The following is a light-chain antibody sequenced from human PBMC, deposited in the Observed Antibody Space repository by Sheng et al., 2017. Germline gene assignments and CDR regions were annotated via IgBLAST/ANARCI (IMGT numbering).Light chain of an antibody. V-gene: IGLV1-40*01. CDR2: GNS. CDR1: SSNFGAGYD. CDR3: QSYDSSLSGYV. J-gene: IGLJ1*01. Sequence: QSVLTQPPSLSGAPGQRVTMSCTGSSSNFGAGYDVHWYQQVPGRAPKLLIYGNSNRPSGVPDRFSGSKSGTSASLAITGLQAEDEADYYCQSYDSSLSGYVFGAGTKVTVL.